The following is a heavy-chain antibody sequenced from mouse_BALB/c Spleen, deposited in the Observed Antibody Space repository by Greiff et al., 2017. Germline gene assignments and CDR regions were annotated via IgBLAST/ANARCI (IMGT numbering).Heavy chain of an antibody. Sequence: EVQGVESGGGLVQPGGSLRLSCATSGFTFTDYYMSWVRQPPGKALEWLGFIRNKANGYTTEYSASVKGRFTISRDKSQSILYLQMNTLRAEDSATYYCAGLDGYGFAYWGQGTLVTVSA. V-gene: IGHV7-3*02. CDR3: AGLDGYGFAY. D-gene: IGHD2-2*01. J-gene: IGHJ3*01. CDR2: IRNKANGYTT. CDR1: GFTFTDYY.